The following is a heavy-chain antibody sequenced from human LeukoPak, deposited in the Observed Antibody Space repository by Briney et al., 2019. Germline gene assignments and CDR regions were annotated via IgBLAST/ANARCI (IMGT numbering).Heavy chain of an antibody. J-gene: IGHJ4*02. CDR3: AKMGSSTAFDY. CDR1: GFTFSSVG. Sequence: PGRSLRLSCAASGFTFSSVGMHWVRQGPGKGLEWVAVISYDGSNKYYADSVKGRFTISRDNSKNTLYLQMNSLRAEDAAVYYCAKMGSSTAFDYWGQGTLVTVSS. V-gene: IGHV3-30*18. D-gene: IGHD6-6*01. CDR2: ISYDGSNK.